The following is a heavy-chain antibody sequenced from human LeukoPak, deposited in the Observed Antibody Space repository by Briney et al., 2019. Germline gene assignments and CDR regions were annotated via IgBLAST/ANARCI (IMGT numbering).Heavy chain of an antibody. CDR3: ARDGGSKVVPAAIAGFDY. V-gene: IGHV3-30-3*01. J-gene: IGHJ4*02. CDR2: ISYDGSNK. D-gene: IGHD2-2*01. Sequence: QPGGSLRLSCAASGFTLSSYAMHWVRQAPGKGLEWVAVISYDGSNKYYADSVKGRFTISRDNSKNTLYLQMNSLRAEDTAVYYCARDGGSKVVPAAIAGFDYWGQGTLVTVSS. CDR1: GFTLSSYA.